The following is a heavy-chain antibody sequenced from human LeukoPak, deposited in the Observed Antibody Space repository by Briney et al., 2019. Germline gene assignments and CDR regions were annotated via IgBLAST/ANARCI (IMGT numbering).Heavy chain of an antibody. Sequence: SETLSLTCTVSGGSISSNSYYWGWIRQPPGKGLEWFGGISYSGSTYYNPSLKSRVTISVDTSKNQFSLKLNSVTAADTAAYYCASIWFGELLGTHYYYYYMDVWGKGTTVSV. V-gene: IGHV4-39*01. CDR1: GGSISSNSYY. CDR3: ASIWFGELLGTHYYYYYMDV. CDR2: ISYSGST. J-gene: IGHJ6*03. D-gene: IGHD3-10*01.